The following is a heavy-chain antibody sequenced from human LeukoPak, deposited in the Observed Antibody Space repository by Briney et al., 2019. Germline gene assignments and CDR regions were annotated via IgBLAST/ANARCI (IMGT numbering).Heavy chain of an antibody. CDR1: GFTFSSYA. J-gene: IGHJ4*02. CDR2: ISYDGSNK. D-gene: IGHD3-3*01. V-gene: IGHV3-30-3*01. CDR3: ARDRYYDFWSGYNADIDY. Sequence: PGRSLRLSCAASGFTFSSYAMHWVRQAPGKGLEWVAVISYDGSNKYYADSVKGRFTISRDNSKNTLYLQMNSLRAEDTAVYYCARDRYYDFWSGYNADIDYWGQGTLVTVSS.